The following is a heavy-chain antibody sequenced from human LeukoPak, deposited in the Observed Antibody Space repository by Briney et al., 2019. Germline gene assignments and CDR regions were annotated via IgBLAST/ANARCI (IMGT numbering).Heavy chain of an antibody. V-gene: IGHV4-59*01. J-gene: IGHJ3*02. CDR3: TRDSVVVTAREAFDI. CDR2: IYQSGST. Sequence: SETQSLTCTVSGGSISNYYWSWIRQPPGKGLEWIGYIYQSGSTDYNPSLKSRVTISVDTSRNQFPLKLYSVTAADTAVYYCTRDSVVVTAREAFDIWGQGTMVTVSS. D-gene: IGHD2-21*02. CDR1: GGSISNYY.